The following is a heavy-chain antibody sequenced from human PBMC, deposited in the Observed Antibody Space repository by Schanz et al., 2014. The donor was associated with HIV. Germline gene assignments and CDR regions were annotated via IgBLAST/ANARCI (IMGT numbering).Heavy chain of an antibody. CDR2: INTSGGGT. CDR3: AREKMATGGLDV. CDR1: GYSFTNYF. Sequence: QLVQSGAEVKKPGASVRVSCKTSGYSFTNYFIHWVRQAPGQGLEWMGVINTSGGGTSDALQGRVAFTRDTSTSTVYMDLRNLRFEDSGVYYCAREKMATGGLDVWGQGTTVTVS. J-gene: IGHJ6*02. V-gene: IGHV1-46*01.